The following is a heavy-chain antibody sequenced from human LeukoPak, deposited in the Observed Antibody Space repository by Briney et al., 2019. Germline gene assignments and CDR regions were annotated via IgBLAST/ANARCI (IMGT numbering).Heavy chain of an antibody. CDR2: TYYRSRWYN. V-gene: IGHV6-1*01. CDR1: GDSVSSNSVA. CDR3: ARAVAGRLDY. D-gene: IGHD6-19*01. Sequence: SQTLSLTCGISGDSVSSNSVAWTWIRQSPSRGLEWLGRTYYRSRWYNDYAVSVKSRITINADTSKNQFSLQLNSVTPEDTAVYYCARAVAGRLDYWGQGTLVTVSS. J-gene: IGHJ4*02.